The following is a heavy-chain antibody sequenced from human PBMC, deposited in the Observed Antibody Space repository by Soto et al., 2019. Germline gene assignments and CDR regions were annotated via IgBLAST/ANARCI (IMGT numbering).Heavy chain of an antibody. CDR2: VFYSGRT. J-gene: IGHJ5*02. D-gene: IGHD1-7*01. Sequence: QVQLQESGPGLVKPSETLSLTCTVSGGSMRNYYWSWIRQPPGKGLEWIGHVFYSGRTKYNPSLKGRVTISVDTPKTLFSLRLNSVAAAATPVYYCAMTVTTLYNCSDPWGQGTLVTVS. CDR1: GGSMRNYY. V-gene: IGHV4-59*08. CDR3: AMTVTTLYNCSDP.